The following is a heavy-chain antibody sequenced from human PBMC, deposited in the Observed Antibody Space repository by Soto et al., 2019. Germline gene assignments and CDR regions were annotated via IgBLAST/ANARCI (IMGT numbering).Heavy chain of an antibody. Sequence: EVQLVESGGGLVQPGGSLRLSCAASGFTFSSYWMSWVRQAPGKGLEWVANIKQDGSEKYYVDSVKGRFTISRDNAKNSLYLQMNSLRAEDTAVYYCARVSRWLQFTHLDYWGQGTLVTVSS. V-gene: IGHV3-7*03. CDR3: ARVSRWLQFTHLDY. D-gene: IGHD5-12*01. CDR2: IKQDGSEK. CDR1: GFTFSSYW. J-gene: IGHJ4*02.